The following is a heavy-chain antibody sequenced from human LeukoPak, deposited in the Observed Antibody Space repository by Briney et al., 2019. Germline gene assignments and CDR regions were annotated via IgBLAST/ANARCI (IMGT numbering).Heavy chain of an antibody. CDR3: TTDYYDSSGYYPFDY. Sequence: SGGSLRLSCAASGFTFSNAWMSWVRQAPGKGLEWVGRIKSKTDGGTTDYAAPVKGRFTISRDDSKNTLYLQMNSLKTEDTAVYYCTTDYYDSSGYYPFDYWGQGTLVTVSS. J-gene: IGHJ4*02. CDR1: GFTFSNAW. D-gene: IGHD3-22*01. CDR2: IKSKTDGGTT. V-gene: IGHV3-15*01.